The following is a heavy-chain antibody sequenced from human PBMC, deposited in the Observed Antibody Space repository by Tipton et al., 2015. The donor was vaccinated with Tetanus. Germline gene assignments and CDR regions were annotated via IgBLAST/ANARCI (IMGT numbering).Heavy chain of an antibody. CDR2: IYYSGRT. CDR1: GDSLSNGDYY. V-gene: IGHV4-30-4*01. J-gene: IGHJ6*02. CDR3: ARDHGITWGGMGYYYGMDV. D-gene: IGHD3-16*01. Sequence: LRLSCTVSGDSLSNGDYYWSWIRQPPGKGLESIGYIYYSGRTYYNPSLKSRVTISVDTSKNQFSLRLSSVTAADTAVYYCARDHGITWGGMGYYYGMDVWGQGTTVTVSS.